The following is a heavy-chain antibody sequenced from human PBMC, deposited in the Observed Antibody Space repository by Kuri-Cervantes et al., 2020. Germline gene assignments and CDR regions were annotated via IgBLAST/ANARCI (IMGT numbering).Heavy chain of an antibody. CDR3: ARAGIAVAGKVAWFDP. D-gene: IGHD6-19*01. CDR1: GYSFTSYW. Sequence: GESLKISCKGSGYSFTSYWIGWVRQMPGKGLEWMGIIYPGDSDTRYSPSFQGQVTISADKSISTAYLQWSSLKAWDTAMYYCARAGIAVAGKVAWFDPWGQGTLVTVSS. J-gene: IGHJ5*02. V-gene: IGHV5-51*01. CDR2: IYPGDSDT.